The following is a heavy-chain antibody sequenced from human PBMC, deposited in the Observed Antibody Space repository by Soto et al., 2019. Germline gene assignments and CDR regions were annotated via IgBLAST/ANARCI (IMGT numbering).Heavy chain of an antibody. J-gene: IGHJ4*02. D-gene: IGHD3-9*01. CDR3: ARHMTGYYLFDY. CDR2: IIPIFGTA. V-gene: IGHV1-69*13. CDR1: GGTFSSYA. Sequence: VASVKVSCKASGGTFSSYAISWVRQAPGQGLEWMGGIIPIFGTANYAQKFQGRVTITADESTSTAYMELSSLRSEDTAVYYCARHMTGYYLFDYWGQGTLVTVSS.